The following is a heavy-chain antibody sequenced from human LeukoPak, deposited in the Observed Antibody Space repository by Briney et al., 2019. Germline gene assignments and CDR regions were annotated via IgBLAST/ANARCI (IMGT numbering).Heavy chain of an antibody. J-gene: IGHJ3*02. V-gene: IGHV4-30-2*01. Sequence: PSETLSLTCAVSGGSISSGGYSWSWIRQPPGKGLEWIGYIYHSGSTYYNPSLKSRVTISVDRSKNQFSLKLSSVTAADTAVYYCARQDYGGNAFDIWGQGTMVTVSS. CDR3: ARQDYGGNAFDI. CDR2: IYHSGST. CDR1: GGSISSGGYS. D-gene: IGHD4-23*01.